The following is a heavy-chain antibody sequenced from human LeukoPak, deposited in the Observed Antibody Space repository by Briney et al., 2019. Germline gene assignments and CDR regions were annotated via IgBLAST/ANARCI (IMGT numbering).Heavy chain of an antibody. J-gene: IGHJ3*02. V-gene: IGHV1-2*02. CDR1: GYTFTGYY. CDR3: ARGDCSSTSCYPYDAFDI. Sequence: GASVKVSCKASGYTFTGYYMHWVRQAPGQGREWMGWINPNSGGTNYAQKFQGRVTMTRDTSISTAYMELSRLRSDDTAVYYCARGDCSSTSCYPYDAFDIWGQGTMVTVSS. D-gene: IGHD2-2*01. CDR2: INPNSGGT.